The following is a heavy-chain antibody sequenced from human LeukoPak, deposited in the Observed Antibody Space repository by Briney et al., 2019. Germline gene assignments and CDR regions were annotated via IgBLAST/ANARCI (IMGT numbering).Heavy chain of an antibody. D-gene: IGHD6-19*01. V-gene: IGHV4-4*07. CDR3: ARDRDLDSSGCFDY. CDR1: GGSISSYY. Sequence: SETLSLTCTVSGGSISSYYWSWIRQPAGKGLEWIGRIYTSGSTNYNPSLKSRVTMSVDTSKNQFSLKLSSVTAADTAVYYCARDRDLDSSGCFDYWGQGTLVTVSS. J-gene: IGHJ4*02. CDR2: IYTSGST.